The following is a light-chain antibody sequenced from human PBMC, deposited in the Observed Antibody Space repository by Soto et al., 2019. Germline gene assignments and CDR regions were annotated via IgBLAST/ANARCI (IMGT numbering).Light chain of an antibody. CDR2: SNN. CDR1: SSNIGSNT. Sequence: QSVLTQPPSASGTPGQRVTISCSGSSSNIGSNTVNWYQQLPGTAPKLLIYSNNQRPSGVPARFSGSKSGTSPSLAISGLQSEDEADYYCAAWDDSLNAHYVFGTGTKVTV. J-gene: IGLJ1*01. CDR3: AAWDDSLNAHYV. V-gene: IGLV1-44*01.